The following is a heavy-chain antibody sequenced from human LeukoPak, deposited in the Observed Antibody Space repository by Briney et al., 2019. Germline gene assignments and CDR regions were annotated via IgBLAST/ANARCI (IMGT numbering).Heavy chain of an antibody. V-gene: IGHV1-2*02. CDR1: GYTFTGYY. CDR2: INPNSGGT. CDR3: ARAWTLTLWFGAGMLGYGMDV. J-gene: IGHJ6*02. Sequence: GASVKVSCKASGYTFTGYYMHWVRQAPGQGLEWMGWINPNSGGTNYAQKFQGRVTMTRDTSISTAYMELSRLRSDDTAVYYCARAWTLTLWFGAGMLGYGMDVWGQGTTVTVSS. D-gene: IGHD3-10*01.